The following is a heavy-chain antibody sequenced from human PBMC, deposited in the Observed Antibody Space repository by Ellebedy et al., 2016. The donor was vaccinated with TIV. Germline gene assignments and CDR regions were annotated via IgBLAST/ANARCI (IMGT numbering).Heavy chain of an antibody. CDR2: IYTDGGT. J-gene: IGHJ5*02. V-gene: IGHV3-66*01. Sequence: GGSLRLSCAASGFSLSFYAMSWVRQAPGKGLEWVSVIYTDGGTNYTDSVLGRFDISRDSSKNTLYLQMNSLRADDTAIYYCARDPRGGGDYGDNWFDPWGQGTLVTVSS. CDR1: GFSLSFYA. D-gene: IGHD4-17*01. CDR3: ARDPRGGGDYGDNWFDP.